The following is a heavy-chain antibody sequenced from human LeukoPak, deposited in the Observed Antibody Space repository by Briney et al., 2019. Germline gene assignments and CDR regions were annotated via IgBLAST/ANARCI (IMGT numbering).Heavy chain of an antibody. Sequence: PGGSLRLSCAASGFTFSSHAMHWVRQAPGKGLEWVAVISYDGSNKYYADSVKGRFTISRDNSKNTLYLQMNSLRAEDTAVYYCARDIGDSSGYSPGGYWGQGTLVTVSS. CDR1: GFTFSSHA. J-gene: IGHJ4*02. V-gene: IGHV3-30-3*01. D-gene: IGHD3-22*01. CDR2: ISYDGSNK. CDR3: ARDIGDSSGYSPGGY.